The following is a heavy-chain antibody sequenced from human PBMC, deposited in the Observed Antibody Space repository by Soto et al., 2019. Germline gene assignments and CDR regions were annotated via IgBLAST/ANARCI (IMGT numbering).Heavy chain of an antibody. CDR3: AKDRRGDGMDV. J-gene: IGHJ6*02. Sequence: GESLKISCAASGFTFSSYAMSWVRQAPGKGLDWVSTISGSGGNTYYADSVKGRFTISRDNSKNTLYLEMNSLRAEDTAIYYCAKDRRGDGMDVWGQGTTVTVSS. CDR1: GFTFSSYA. V-gene: IGHV3-23*01. CDR2: ISGSGGNT.